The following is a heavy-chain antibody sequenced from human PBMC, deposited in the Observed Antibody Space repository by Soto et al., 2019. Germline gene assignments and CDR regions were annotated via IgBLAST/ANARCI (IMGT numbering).Heavy chain of an antibody. Sequence: QVQLQESGPGLVKPSETLSLTCTVSGGSVSSGSYYWSWIRQPPGKGLEWIGYIYYSGSTNYNPSLKRPVTISVDTPKNQLSLKLSSVTAADTAVYYCARGIEGWYQGRYYYGMDVWGQGTTVTVSS. V-gene: IGHV4-61*01. CDR1: GGSVSSGSYY. D-gene: IGHD6-19*01. CDR2: IYYSGST. CDR3: ARGIEGWYQGRYYYGMDV. J-gene: IGHJ6*02.